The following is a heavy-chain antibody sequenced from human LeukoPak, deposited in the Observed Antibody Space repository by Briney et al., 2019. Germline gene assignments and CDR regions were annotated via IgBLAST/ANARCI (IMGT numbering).Heavy chain of an antibody. CDR2: IRGSGGST. CDR1: GFPFSTYA. CDR3: AKDVYGDYGGLDY. Sequence: GGSLRLSCAASGFPFSTYAMSWVRQAPGKGPEWVSSIRGSGGSTYYADSVKGRFAISRDNSKNTLYLQMNSLRAEDTAAYYCAKDVYGDYGGLDYWGQGTLVTVSS. J-gene: IGHJ4*02. D-gene: IGHD4-17*01. V-gene: IGHV3-23*01.